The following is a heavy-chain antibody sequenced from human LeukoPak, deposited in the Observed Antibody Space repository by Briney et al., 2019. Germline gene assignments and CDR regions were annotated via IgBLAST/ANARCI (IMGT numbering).Heavy chain of an antibody. V-gene: IGHV4-34*01. D-gene: IGHD5-18*01. Sequence: SETLSLTCAAYGGSFSGYYWSWIRQPPGKGLEWIGEINHSGSTNYNPSLKSRVTISVDTSKNQFSLKLSSVTAADTAVYYCAVEGGYSYGYFDYWGQGTLVTVSS. CDR1: GGSFSGYY. CDR2: INHSGST. J-gene: IGHJ4*02. CDR3: AVEGGYSYGYFDY.